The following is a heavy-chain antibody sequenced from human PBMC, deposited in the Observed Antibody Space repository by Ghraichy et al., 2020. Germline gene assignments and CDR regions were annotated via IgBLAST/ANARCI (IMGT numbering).Heavy chain of an antibody. D-gene: IGHD2-15*01. Sequence: GESLNISCAASGFTLSNYWMHWVRQPPGKGLVWVSRIKSDGSSTTYADSVKGRFTISRDNAKNTLYLQMNSLRADDTAVYYCARAYCSGGRCFFGTGGSHFDYWGQGTLVTGSS. CDR2: IKSDGSST. J-gene: IGHJ4*02. CDR1: GFTLSNYW. CDR3: ARAYCSGGRCFFGTGGSHFDY. V-gene: IGHV3-74*01.